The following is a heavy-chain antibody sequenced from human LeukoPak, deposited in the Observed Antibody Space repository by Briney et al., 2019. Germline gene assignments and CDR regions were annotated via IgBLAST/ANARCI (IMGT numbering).Heavy chain of an antibody. J-gene: IGHJ4*02. D-gene: IGHD3-10*01. CDR2: ISPSTNTV. CDR1: GFTVSSNY. Sequence: GGSLRLSCAASGFTVSSNYMSWVRQAPGKGLEWVSYISPSTNTVYYADSVKGRFTISRDMAKNSLSLHLNSLRDEDTAVYYCARSPNYYGAGSYYEYYFDYWGRGTLVAVSS. V-gene: IGHV3-48*02. CDR3: ARSPNYYGAGSYYEYYFDY.